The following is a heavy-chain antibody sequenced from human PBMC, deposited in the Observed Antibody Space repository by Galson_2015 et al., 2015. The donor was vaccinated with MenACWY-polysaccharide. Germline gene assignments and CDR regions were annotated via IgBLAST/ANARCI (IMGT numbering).Heavy chain of an antibody. V-gene: IGHV3-30*03. D-gene: IGHD7-27*01. Sequence: SLRLSCAASGFTFSSYGMHWVRQAPGKGLEWVAVISYDGSNKYYADSVKGRFTISRDNSKNTLYLQMNSLRAEDTAVYYCTTDLGLGAFYYGMDVWGQGTTVTASS. J-gene: IGHJ6*02. CDR1: GFTFSSYG. CDR3: TTDLGLGAFYYGMDV. CDR2: ISYDGSNK.